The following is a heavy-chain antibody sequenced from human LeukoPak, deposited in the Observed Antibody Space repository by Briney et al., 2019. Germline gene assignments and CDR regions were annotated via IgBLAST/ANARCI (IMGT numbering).Heavy chain of an antibody. CDR2: ISWNSGSI. CDR1: GFTFDDYA. D-gene: IGHD6-6*01. J-gene: IGHJ4*02. V-gene: IGHV3-9*01. CDR3: ARARPWGNYFDY. Sequence: GGSLRLSCAASGFTFDDYAMHWVRQAPGKGLEWVSGISWNSGSIGYADSVKGRFTISRDNAKNSLYLQMNSLRAEDTAVYYCARARPWGNYFDYWGQGTLVTVSS.